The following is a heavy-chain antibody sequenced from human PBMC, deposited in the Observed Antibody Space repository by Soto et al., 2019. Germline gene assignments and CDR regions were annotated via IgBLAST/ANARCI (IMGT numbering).Heavy chain of an antibody. D-gene: IGHD3-22*01. CDR1: GDSVSSNSAA. Sequence: SQTLSLTCAISGDSVSSNSAAWNWIRQSPSRGLEWLGRTYYRSKWYNDYAVSVKSRITINPDTSKNQFSLQLNSVTPEDTAVYYCARGSVDTVDSSGFYEYWGQGTPVTVSS. CDR3: ARGSVDTVDSSGFYEY. CDR2: TYYRSKWYN. J-gene: IGHJ4*02. V-gene: IGHV6-1*01.